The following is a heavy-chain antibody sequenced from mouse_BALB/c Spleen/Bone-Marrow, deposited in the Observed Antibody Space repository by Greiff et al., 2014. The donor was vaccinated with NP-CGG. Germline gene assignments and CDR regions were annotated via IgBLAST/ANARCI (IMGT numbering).Heavy chain of an antibody. D-gene: IGHD2-4*01. V-gene: IGHV5-6-5*01. CDR3: ARGGGYDYGSWFAY. Sequence: DVMLVESGGGLVKPGGSLKLSCAASGFTFSSYAMSWVRQTPEKRLEWVASISSGGSTYYPDSVKGRFTISRDNARNILYLQMSRLRSEDTAMYYCARGGGYDYGSWFAYWGQGTLVTVSA. J-gene: IGHJ3*01. CDR1: GFTFSSYA. CDR2: ISSGGST.